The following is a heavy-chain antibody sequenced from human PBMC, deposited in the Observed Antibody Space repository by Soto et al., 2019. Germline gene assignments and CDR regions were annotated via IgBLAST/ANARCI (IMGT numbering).Heavy chain of an antibody. CDR3: ARKEGFNWNYAWFDP. J-gene: IGHJ5*02. CDR1: GFTFSSYA. Sequence: EVQLLESGGGLVQPGGSLRLSCAASGFTFSSYAMSWVRQAPGKGLEWVSAISYSGGSTYYADSVKGRFTISRDNSKNTLYLQMNSLRAEDTAVYYCARKEGFNWNYAWFDPWGQGTLVTVSS. CDR2: ISYSGGST. V-gene: IGHV3-23*01. D-gene: IGHD1-7*01.